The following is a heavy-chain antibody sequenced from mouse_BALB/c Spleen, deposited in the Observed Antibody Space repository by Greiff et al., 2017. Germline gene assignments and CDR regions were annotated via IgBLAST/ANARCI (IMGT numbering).Heavy chain of an antibody. CDR3: ATRFLYAMDY. CDR1: GYSITSDYA. CDR2: ISYSGST. J-gene: IGHJ4*01. Sequence: EVKLQESGPGLVKPSQSLSLTCTVTGYSITSDYAWNWIRQFPGNKLEWMGYISYSGSTSYNPSLKSRISITRDTSKNQFFLQLNSVTTEDTATYYCATRFLYAMDYWGQGTSVTVSS. V-gene: IGHV3-2*02.